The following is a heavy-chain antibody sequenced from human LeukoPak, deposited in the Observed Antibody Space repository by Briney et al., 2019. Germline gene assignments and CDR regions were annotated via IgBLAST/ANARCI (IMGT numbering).Heavy chain of an antibody. CDR2: VYYSGST. D-gene: IGHD3-10*01. Sequence: SETLSLTCTVSGGSFISDYWNWIRQPPGKGLEWIGYVYYSGSTNYNPSLKSRVTISVDTSKNQFSLRLTSVTAADTAVYYCARDPSYGYFDYWGQGTLVTVSS. CDR1: GGSFISDY. CDR3: ARDPSYGYFDY. V-gene: IGHV4-59*01. J-gene: IGHJ4*02.